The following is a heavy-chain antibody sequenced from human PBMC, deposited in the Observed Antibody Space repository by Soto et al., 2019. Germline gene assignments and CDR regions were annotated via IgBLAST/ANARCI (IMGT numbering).Heavy chain of an antibody. V-gene: IGHV3-33*01. Sequence: QVQLVESGGGVVQPGGSLRLSCTASGLTFSTCGMHWVRQAPGKGLEWVTVLWSNGRNQYYADSVKGRFTFSRDDSKNTLYLHMNSLRAEDTAVYYCVRERGPFDAFDIWGQGTMVTVSS. CDR1: GLTFSTCG. CDR3: VRERGPFDAFDI. J-gene: IGHJ3*02. D-gene: IGHD3-16*01. CDR2: LWSNGRNQ.